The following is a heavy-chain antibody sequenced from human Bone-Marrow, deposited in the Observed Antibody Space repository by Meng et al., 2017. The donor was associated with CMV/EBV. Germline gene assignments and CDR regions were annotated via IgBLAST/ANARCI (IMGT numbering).Heavy chain of an antibody. CDR1: GFTFSSYG. D-gene: IGHD7-27*01. V-gene: IGHV3-30*02. J-gene: IGHJ6*02. CDR3: ARDGDRDYWGYKGYGMDV. CDR2: IRYDGSNK. Sequence: GESLKISCAASGFTFSSYGMHWVRQAPGKGLEWVAFIRYDGSNKYYADSVKGRFTISRDNAKNSLYLQMNSLRAGDTAVYYCARDGDRDYWGYKGYGMDVWGQGTTVTVSS.